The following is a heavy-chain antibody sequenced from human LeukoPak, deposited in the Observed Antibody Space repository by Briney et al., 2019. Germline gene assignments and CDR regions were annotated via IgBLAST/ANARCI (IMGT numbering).Heavy chain of an antibody. D-gene: IGHD2-2*02. Sequence: KSSETLSLTCTVSGGSISSYYWSRIRQPAGEGLEWIGRIYTSGSTNYNPSLKSRVTMSVETSKNQFSLKLNSVTAADTAVYYCARDHRGYCSSTSCYSAYYYYMDVWGKGTTVTVSS. J-gene: IGHJ6*03. CDR3: ARDHRGYCSSTSCYSAYYYYMDV. V-gene: IGHV4-4*07. CDR1: GGSISSYY. CDR2: IYTSGST.